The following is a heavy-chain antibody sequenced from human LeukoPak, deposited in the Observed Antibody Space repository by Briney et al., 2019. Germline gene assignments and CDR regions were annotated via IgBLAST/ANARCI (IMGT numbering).Heavy chain of an antibody. CDR1: GGSISSSNW. J-gene: IGHJ5*02. V-gene: IGHV4-4*02. CDR3: ATVPSGAAGNWFDP. D-gene: IGHD6-13*01. Sequence: SETLSLTCAVSGGSISSSNWWSWVRQPPGKGLEWIGEIYHSGSTNYNPSLKSRVTISVDKSKNQFSLKLSSVTAADTAVYYCATVPSGAAGNWFDPWGQGTLVTVSS. CDR2: IYHSGST.